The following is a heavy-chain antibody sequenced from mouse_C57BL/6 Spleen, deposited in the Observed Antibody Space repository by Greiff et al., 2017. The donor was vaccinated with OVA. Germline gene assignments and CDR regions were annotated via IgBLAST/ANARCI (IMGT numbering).Heavy chain of an antibody. CDR3: TRFYYYGGAY. D-gene: IGHD1-1*01. CDR1: GYTFTDYE. V-gene: IGHV1-15*01. J-gene: IGHJ3*01. CDR2: IDPETGGT. Sequence: QVHVKQSGAELVRPGASVTLSCKASGYTFTDYEMHWVKQTPVHGLEWIGAIDPETGGTAYNQKFKGKAILTADKSSSTAYMELRSLTSEDSAVYYCTRFYYYGGAYWGQGTLVTVSA.